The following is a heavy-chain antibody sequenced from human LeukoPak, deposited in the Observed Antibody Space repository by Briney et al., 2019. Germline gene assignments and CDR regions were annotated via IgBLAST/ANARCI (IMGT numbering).Heavy chain of an antibody. J-gene: IGHJ4*02. CDR2: ISYDGSNK. Sequence: GGSLRLSCAASGFTFSSYGMHWVRQAPGKWLEWVAVISYDGSNKYYADSVKGRFTISRDNSKNTLYLQMNSLRAEDMALYYCAKGRGLSYDYGVDYWGQGTLVTVSS. CDR3: AKGRGLSYDYGVDY. D-gene: IGHD4-17*01. V-gene: IGHV3-30*18. CDR1: GFTFSSYG.